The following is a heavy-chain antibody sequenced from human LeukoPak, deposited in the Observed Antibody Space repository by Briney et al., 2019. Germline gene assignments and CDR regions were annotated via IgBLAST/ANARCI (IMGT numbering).Heavy chain of an antibody. CDR2: IYPGDSDT. J-gene: IGHJ3*02. D-gene: IGHD3-9*01. V-gene: IGHV5-51*01. CDR3: ARLTYDILTGHSDAFDI. Sequence: GESLKISCKGSGYSFTSYWIGWARQMPGKGLEWMGIIYPGDSDTRYSPFFQGQVTISADKSISTAYLQWSSLKASDTAMYYCARLTYDILTGHSDAFDIWGQGTMVTVSS. CDR1: GYSFTSYW.